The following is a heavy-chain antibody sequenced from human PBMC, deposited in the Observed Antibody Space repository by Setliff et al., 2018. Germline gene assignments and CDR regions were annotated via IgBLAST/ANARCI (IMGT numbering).Heavy chain of an antibody. CDR2: IYYSGST. Sequence: TLSLTCPVSGGSISSYYWSWIRQPPGKRLEWIGYIYYSGSTNYNPSLESRVTISVDTSKNQFSLRLNSATAADTAVYYCARLRGAFDYWGQGTLVTVSS. D-gene: IGHD3-16*01. CDR3: ARLRGAFDY. J-gene: IGHJ4*02. V-gene: IGHV4-59*01. CDR1: GGSISSYY.